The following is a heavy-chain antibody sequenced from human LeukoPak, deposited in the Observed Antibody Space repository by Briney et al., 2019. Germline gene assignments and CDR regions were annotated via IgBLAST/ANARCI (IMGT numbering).Heavy chain of an antibody. CDR2: IYYSGST. CDR3: ARAQGRWLQLRFFDY. J-gene: IGHJ4*02. Sequence: SETLSLTCTVSGGSISSYYWSWIRQPPGKGLEWIGYIYYSGSTNYNPSLRSRVTISVDTSKNQFSLKLSSVTAADTAVYYCARAQGRWLQLRFFDYWGQGTLVTVSS. D-gene: IGHD5-24*01. V-gene: IGHV4-59*12. CDR1: GGSISSYY.